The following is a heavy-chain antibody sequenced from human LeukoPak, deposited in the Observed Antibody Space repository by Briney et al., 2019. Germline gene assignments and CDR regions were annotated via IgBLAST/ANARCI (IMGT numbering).Heavy chain of an antibody. V-gene: IGHV3-23*01. CDR2: ISGGGGST. Sequence: AGGSLRLSCAASGFTFTNYAMSWDRQAPGKGLEWVSGISGGGGSTYYADSVKGRFTVSRDNSKNTLFLQMNSLRAEDTAVYYCAKDGGLWVSAHWGDSWGRGTLVTVSS. CDR3: AKDGGLWVSAHWGDS. J-gene: IGHJ4*02. CDR1: GFTFTNYA. D-gene: IGHD7-27*01.